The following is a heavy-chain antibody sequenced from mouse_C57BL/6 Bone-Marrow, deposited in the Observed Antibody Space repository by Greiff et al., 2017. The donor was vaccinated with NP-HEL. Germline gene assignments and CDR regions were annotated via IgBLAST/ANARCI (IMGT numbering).Heavy chain of an antibody. D-gene: IGHD2-2*01. J-gene: IGHJ4*01. CDR3: ARHGYDRGYAMDY. CDR2: IYPRDGST. CDR1: GYTFTDHT. Sequence: VQLQQPDAELVKPGASVKISCKVSGYTFTDHTIHWMKQRPEQGLEWIGYIYPRDGSTKYNEKFKGKATLTADKSSSTAYMQLNSLTSEDSAVYFCARHGYDRGYAMDYWGRGTSVTVSS. V-gene: IGHV1-78*01.